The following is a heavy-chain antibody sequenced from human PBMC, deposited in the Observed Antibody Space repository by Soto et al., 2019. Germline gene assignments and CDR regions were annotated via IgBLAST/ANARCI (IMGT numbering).Heavy chain of an antibody. V-gene: IGHV3-30*18. J-gene: IGHJ5*01. CDR3: AKGEAPDS. Sequence: GGSLRLSCAASGFTFSSYGMHWVRQAPGKGLEWVAVISYDGSNKYYADSVKGRFTISRDNSKNTLYLQMNSLRAEDTAVFYCAKGEAPDSWGQGTLVTVSS. CDR1: GFTFSSYG. CDR2: ISYDGSNK.